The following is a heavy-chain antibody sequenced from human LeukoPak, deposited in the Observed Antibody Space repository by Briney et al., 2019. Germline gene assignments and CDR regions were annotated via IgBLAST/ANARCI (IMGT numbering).Heavy chain of an antibody. D-gene: IGHD3-10*01. CDR1: GYSIRSGYY. V-gene: IGHV4-38-2*02. CDR2: IYHSGST. Sequence: SETLSLTCTVSGYSIRSGYYWGWIRQPPGKGLEWIGSIYHSGSTYYNPSLKSRVTISEDTPKNQFSLKLNSVTAADTAVYYCARGGGSGYSPFDPWGQGTLVTVSS. CDR3: ARGGGSGYSPFDP. J-gene: IGHJ5*02.